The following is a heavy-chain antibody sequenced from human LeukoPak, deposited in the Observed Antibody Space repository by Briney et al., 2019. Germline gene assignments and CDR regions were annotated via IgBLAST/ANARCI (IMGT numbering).Heavy chain of an antibody. Sequence: GGSLQIFCKGSGCCFTSYWIGWVRQLPGKGLEWMGIIYHGDSDTRYSPSFEGQDTILAEKSNSTAYLQSSSLKASDTAMYYCARHSSSWGYNWFDPWGQGTLVTVSS. CDR3: ARHSSSWGYNWFDP. CDR2: IYHGDSDT. V-gene: IGHV5-51*01. J-gene: IGHJ5*02. CDR1: GCCFTSYW. D-gene: IGHD6-13*01.